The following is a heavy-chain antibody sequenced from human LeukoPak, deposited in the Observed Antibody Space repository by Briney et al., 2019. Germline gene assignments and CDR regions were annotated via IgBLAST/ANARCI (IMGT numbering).Heavy chain of an antibody. J-gene: IGHJ4*02. CDR3: ARIRYYYDSYQRGGFSY. CDR1: GGSISSSSYY. Sequence: SETLSLTCTVSGGSISSSSYYWGWIRQPPGKGLEWIGSIYYSGSTYYNPSLKSRVTISVHTSKNQFPLKLSSVTAADTAVYYCARIRYYYDSYQRGGFSYWGQGTLVTVSS. D-gene: IGHD3-22*01. CDR2: IYYSGST. V-gene: IGHV4-39*01.